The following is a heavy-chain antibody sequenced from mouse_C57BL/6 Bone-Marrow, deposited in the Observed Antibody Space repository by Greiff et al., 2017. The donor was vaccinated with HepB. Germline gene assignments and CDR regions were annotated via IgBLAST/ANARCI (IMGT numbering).Heavy chain of an antibody. CDR1: GYTFTGYW. V-gene: IGHV1-9*01. Sequence: VQLQQSGAELMKPGASVKLSCKAAGYTFTGYWIGWVKQRPGHGLEWIGEILPGSGSTNYNEKFKGKATFTADTSSNTAYMQLSSLTTEDSAIYYCARSYYYGSSLCYAMDYWGQGTSVTVSS. D-gene: IGHD1-1*01. CDR2: ILPGSGST. CDR3: ARSYYYGSSLCYAMDY. J-gene: IGHJ4*01.